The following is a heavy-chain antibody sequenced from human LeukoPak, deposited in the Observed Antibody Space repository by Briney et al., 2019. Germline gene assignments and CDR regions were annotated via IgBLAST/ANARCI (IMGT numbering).Heavy chain of an antibody. D-gene: IGHD3/OR15-3a*01. CDR3: ARGDWHVDAFDI. Sequence: SETLSLTCTVSGGSISSYYWSWIRQPPGKGLEWIGYIYYSGSTNYNPSLKSRVTISVDTSKNQFSLKLSSVTAADTAVYYCARGDWHVDAFDIWGQGTMVTVSS. J-gene: IGHJ3*02. CDR2: IYYSGST. CDR1: GGSISSYY. V-gene: IGHV4-59*01.